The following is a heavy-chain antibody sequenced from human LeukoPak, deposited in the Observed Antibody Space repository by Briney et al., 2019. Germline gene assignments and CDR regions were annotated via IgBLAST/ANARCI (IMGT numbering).Heavy chain of an antibody. CDR1: GFAFNNAW. J-gene: IGHJ4*02. CDR2: IKSKIDGGTT. Sequence: GGSLRLSCAASGFAFNNAWMNWVRQAPGKGLEWVGRIKSKIDGGTTDFGAPVKGRFGISRDDSENTMYLHMNSLRTEDTAVYYCTTGNWGPYWGQGTLVTVSS. D-gene: IGHD7-27*01. CDR3: TTGNWGPY. V-gene: IGHV3-15*07.